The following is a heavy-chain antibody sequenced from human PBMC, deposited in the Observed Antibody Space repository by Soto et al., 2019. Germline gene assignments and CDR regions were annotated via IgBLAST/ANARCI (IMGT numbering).Heavy chain of an antibody. Sequence: GGSLRLSCAASGFTFSSDAMHWVRQAPGKGLEWVAVISYDGSNKYYADSVKGRFTISRDNSKNTLYLQMNSLRAEDTAVYYCARDRGYSSSWTPYYYYGMDVWGQGTTVTVSS. CDR2: ISYDGSNK. CDR1: GFTFSSDA. J-gene: IGHJ6*02. V-gene: IGHV3-30-3*01. D-gene: IGHD6-13*01. CDR3: ARDRGYSSSWTPYYYYGMDV.